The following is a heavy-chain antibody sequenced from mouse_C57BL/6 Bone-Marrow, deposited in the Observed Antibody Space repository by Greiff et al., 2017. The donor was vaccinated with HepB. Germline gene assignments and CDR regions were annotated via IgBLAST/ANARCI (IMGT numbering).Heavy chain of an antibody. CDR1: GYTFTDYY. Sequence: VQLQQSGPELVKPGASVKISCKASGYTFTDYYMNWVKQSHGKSLEWIGDINPNNGGTSYNQKFKGKATLTVDKSSSTAYMELRSLTSEDSALYYCGRYDSYAMDYWGQGTSVTVSS. J-gene: IGHJ4*01. CDR3: GRYDSYAMDY. V-gene: IGHV1-26*01. CDR2: INPNNGGT.